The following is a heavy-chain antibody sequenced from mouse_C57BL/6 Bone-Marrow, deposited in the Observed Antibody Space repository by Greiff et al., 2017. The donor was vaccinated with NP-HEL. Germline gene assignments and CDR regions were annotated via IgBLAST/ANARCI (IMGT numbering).Heavy chain of an antibody. D-gene: IGHD2-4*01. J-gene: IGHJ3*01. V-gene: IGHV5-15*01. CDR1: GFTFSDYG. CDR3: AREGDYDAGAWFAY. CDR2: ISNLAYSI. Sequence: EVQRVESGGGLVQPGGSLKLSCAASGFTFSDYGMAWVRQAPRKGPEWVAFISNLAYSIYYADTVTGRFTISRENAKNTLYLEMSSLRSEDTAMYYCAREGDYDAGAWFAYWGQGTLVTVSA.